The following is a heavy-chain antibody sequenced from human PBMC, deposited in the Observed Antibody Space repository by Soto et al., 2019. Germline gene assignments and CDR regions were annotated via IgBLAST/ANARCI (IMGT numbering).Heavy chain of an antibody. D-gene: IGHD1-26*01. CDR3: TRVVYSGSYFDY. J-gene: IGHJ4*02. CDR2: IRSKAYGGTT. Sequence: EVQLVESGGGLVQPGRSLRLSCTASGFTFGDYAMSWVRQAPGKGLEWVGFIRSKAYGGTTEYAASVKGRFTISRDDSKSIAYLQMNSLKTEDTAVYYCTRVVYSGSYFDYWGQGTLVTVSS. V-gene: IGHV3-49*04. CDR1: GFTFGDYA.